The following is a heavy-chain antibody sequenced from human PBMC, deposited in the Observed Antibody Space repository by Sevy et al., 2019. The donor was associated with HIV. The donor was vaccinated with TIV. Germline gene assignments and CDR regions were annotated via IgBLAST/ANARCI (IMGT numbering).Heavy chain of an antibody. Sequence: GGSLRLSCAASGFTFGSYGMHWVRQAPGKGLEWVAVISYDGTIKSYADSVRGRISISRDNADSTLYLLMDSLRAEDTAVYYCAKEGYDILTGFETGNFDSWGQGTLVTVSS. CDR2: ISYDGTIK. V-gene: IGHV3-30*18. CDR1: GFTFGSYG. J-gene: IGHJ4*02. D-gene: IGHD3-9*01. CDR3: AKEGYDILTGFETGNFDS.